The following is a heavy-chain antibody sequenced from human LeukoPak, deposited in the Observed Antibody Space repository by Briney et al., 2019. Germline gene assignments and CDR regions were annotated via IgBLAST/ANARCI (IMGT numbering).Heavy chain of an antibody. CDR1: GFTFSSYW. CDR2: INSDGSSI. CDR3: ARVGSISWAYFDY. J-gene: IGHJ4*02. D-gene: IGHD6-13*01. Sequence: GGSLRLSCAASGFTFSSYWMHWVRQAPGKGLVWVSRINSDGSSISYVDSVKGRFTISRDNAKRTLYLQMNSLSAEDTAVYYCARVGSISWAYFDYWGQGTLVTVSS. V-gene: IGHV3-74*01.